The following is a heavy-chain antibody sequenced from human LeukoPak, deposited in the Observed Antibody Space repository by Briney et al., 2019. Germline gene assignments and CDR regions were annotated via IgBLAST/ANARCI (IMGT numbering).Heavy chain of an antibody. CDR2: ISSSGSTI. CDR3: AREVGANKNRGWSDY. Sequence: PGGSLRLSCAASGFTFSSYEMNWVRQAPGKGLEWVSYISSSGSTIYYADSVKGRFPISRDNAKNSLYLQMNSLRAEDTAVYYCAREVGANKNRGWSDYWGQGTLVTVSS. D-gene: IGHD1-26*01. J-gene: IGHJ4*02. V-gene: IGHV3-48*03. CDR1: GFTFSSYE.